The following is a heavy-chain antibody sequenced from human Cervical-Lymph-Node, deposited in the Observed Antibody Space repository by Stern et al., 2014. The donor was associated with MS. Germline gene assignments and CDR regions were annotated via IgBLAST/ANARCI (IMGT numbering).Heavy chain of an antibody. CDR3: ARHVQGFDY. CDR2: IYPYDSDT. J-gene: IGHJ4*02. Sequence: QLVQSGAEVKKPGESLKISCKLSGYSFTIYYIAWVRHMPGKGLEWMGVIYPYDSDTTYIPSFQGQVPFSADKSITTAYLQWSSLRASDTAMYYCARHVQGFDYWGQGTLVTVSS. V-gene: IGHV5-51*01. CDR1: GYSFTIYY.